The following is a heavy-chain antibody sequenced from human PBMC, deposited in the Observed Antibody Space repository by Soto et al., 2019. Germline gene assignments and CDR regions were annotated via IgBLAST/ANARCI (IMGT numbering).Heavy chain of an antibody. CDR3: PKGAGHRLSLGMDV. J-gene: IGHJ6*02. Sequence: ALRLSFAASGFSIRDYGMEWVRHAPGKGLEWVALISYDGSNTYYADSVKGRFTISRDNSKDTLFLQMPGLRREDTAVYYCPKGAGHRLSLGMDVWGQGTPVTVSS. CDR1: GFSIRDYG. CDR2: ISYDGSNT. V-gene: IGHV3-30*18. D-gene: IGHD1-26*01.